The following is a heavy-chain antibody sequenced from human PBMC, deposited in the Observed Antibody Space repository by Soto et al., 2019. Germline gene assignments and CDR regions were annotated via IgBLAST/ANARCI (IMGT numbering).Heavy chain of an antibody. J-gene: IGHJ6*02. V-gene: IGHV4-59*01. Sequence: QVQLQESGPGLVKPSETLSLTCTVSGGSISGYYWSWIRQPPGKGLEWIGYIHYSGSTNYHPSLKSRITISADTSQNQISLNLRSVTTADTAVYYCARDRGSTRAYYYGMDVWGQGTTVIVSS. CDR1: GGSISGYY. CDR2: IHYSGST. CDR3: ARDRGSTRAYYYGMDV. D-gene: IGHD2-15*01.